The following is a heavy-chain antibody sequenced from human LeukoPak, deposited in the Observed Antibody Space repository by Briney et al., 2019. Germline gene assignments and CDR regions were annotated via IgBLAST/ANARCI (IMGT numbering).Heavy chain of an antibody. V-gene: IGHV3-30-3*01. J-gene: IGHJ5*02. CDR3: ARVGAVAGTRGWFDP. CDR2: ISYDGSNK. CDR1: GFTFSNLW. Sequence: GGSLRLSCVASGFTFSNLWMSWVRQAPGKGLEWVAVISYDGSNKYYADSVKGRFTISRDNSKNTLYLQMNSLRAEDTAVYYCARVGAVAGTRGWFDPWGQGTLVTVSS. D-gene: IGHD6-19*01.